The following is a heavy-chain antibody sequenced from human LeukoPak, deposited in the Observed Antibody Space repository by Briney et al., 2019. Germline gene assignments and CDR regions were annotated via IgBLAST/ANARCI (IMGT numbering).Heavy chain of an antibody. CDR2: ISSSSSYI. Sequence: PGGSLRLSCAASGFTYSSYSINWVRQAPGKGQEWVLPISSSSSYIYYADSVKGRFTISRDNAKNSLYLQMNSLRAEDTAVYYCARDRSTTVTTYYGFDYWGQGTLVTVSS. J-gene: IGHJ4*02. CDR1: GFTYSSYS. CDR3: ARDRSTTVTTYYGFDY. D-gene: IGHD4-17*01. V-gene: IGHV3-21*01.